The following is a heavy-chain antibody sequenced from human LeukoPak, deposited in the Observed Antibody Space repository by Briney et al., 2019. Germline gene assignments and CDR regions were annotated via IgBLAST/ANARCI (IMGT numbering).Heavy chain of an antibody. J-gene: IGHJ5*02. CDR3: SRGANFNYGFWRGYYFPNWFDP. CDR2: MNPNSGNT. D-gene: IGHD3-3*01. V-gene: IGHV1-8*03. Sequence: GASVKVSCKASGYTFTSYDINWVRQATGQGLEWMGWMNPNSGNTGYAQKFQGRVTITRNTSISTAYIELSSLRSEATAVYYFSRGANFNYGFWRGYYFPNWFDPWGQGTLVAVSS. CDR1: GYTFTSYD.